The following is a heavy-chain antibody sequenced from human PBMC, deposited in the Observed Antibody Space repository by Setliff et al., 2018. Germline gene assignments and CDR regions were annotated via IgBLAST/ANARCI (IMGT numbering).Heavy chain of an antibody. CDR1: GGSISSDY. V-gene: IGHV4-4*08. J-gene: IGHJ6*03. Sequence: SETLSLTCTVSGGSISSDYWSWIRQPPGKGLEWIGYIYSSGSTKYNPSLKSRVTISVDTSKNQFSLKLNSVTAADTAIYYCAREPTHTGYYYLDVWGKGTTVTV. D-gene: IGHD2-15*01. CDR3: AREPTHTGYYYLDV. CDR2: IYSSGST.